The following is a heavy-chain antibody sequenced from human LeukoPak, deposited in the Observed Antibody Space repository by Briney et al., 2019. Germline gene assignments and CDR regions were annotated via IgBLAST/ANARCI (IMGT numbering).Heavy chain of an antibody. V-gene: IGHV3-7*03. J-gene: IGHJ4*02. Sequence: GGSLRLSCAASGFIFGSYWMSWVRQVPGKGLEWVANIKQDGSETYYVDSVEGRFTISRDNAKNSLFLQMNSLRADDTALYYCARGDTGAWYLRYYFEYGGKETLATV. CDR2: IKQDGSET. CDR1: GFIFGSYW. CDR3: ARGDTGAWYLRYYFEY. D-gene: IGHD3-10*01.